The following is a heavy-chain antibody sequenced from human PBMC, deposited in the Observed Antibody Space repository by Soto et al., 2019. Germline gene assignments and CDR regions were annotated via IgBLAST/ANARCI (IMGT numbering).Heavy chain of an antibody. CDR1: GFTFGDYP. CDR2: IRSKAYGGTT. Sequence: PGGSLRLSCTASGFTFGDYPMSWFRQAPGKGLEWVGFIRSKAYGGTTEYAASVKGRFTISRDDSKGIAYLQMNSLKTEDTAVYYCARAGIRTSFDYWGQGTLVTVSS. D-gene: IGHD2-21*01. CDR3: ARAGIRTSFDY. V-gene: IGHV3-49*03. J-gene: IGHJ4*02.